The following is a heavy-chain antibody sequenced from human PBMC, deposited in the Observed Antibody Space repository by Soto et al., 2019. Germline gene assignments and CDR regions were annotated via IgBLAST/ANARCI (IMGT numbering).Heavy chain of an antibody. D-gene: IGHD2-2*01. V-gene: IGHV4-59*01. CDR2: IYKSGST. CDR3: ARGYCSSSTCYSRIFDY. CDR1: GGSSSSYY. J-gene: IGHJ4*02. Sequence: SETLSLTCAVSGGSSSSYYWSWIRQPPGKGLEWIGYIYKSGSTSYNPSLKSRVTISGDTSSNQFSLKLTSVTAADTAVYYCARGYCSSSTCYSRIFDYWGQGTLVTVSS.